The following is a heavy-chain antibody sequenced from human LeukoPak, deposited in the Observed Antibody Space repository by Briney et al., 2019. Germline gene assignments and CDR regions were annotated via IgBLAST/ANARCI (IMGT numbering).Heavy chain of an antibody. Sequence: SETLSLTCTVSGGSISSYYWSWIRQPPGKGLEWSGYIYYSGSTNYNPSLKSRVTISIDTSKHQFSLKLSSVTAADTAVYYCARYEWGSSSPYFDYWGQGTLVTVSS. CDR3: ARYEWGSSSPYFDY. J-gene: IGHJ4*02. D-gene: IGHD6-6*01. CDR2: IYYSGST. CDR1: GGSISSYY. V-gene: IGHV4-59*01.